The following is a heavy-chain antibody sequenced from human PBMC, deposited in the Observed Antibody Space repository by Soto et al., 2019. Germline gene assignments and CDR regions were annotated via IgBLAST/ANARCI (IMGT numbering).Heavy chain of an antibody. D-gene: IGHD3-22*01. Sequence: GGSLRLSCAASGFTFSSYAMSLVRQAPGKGLEWVSAISGSGGSTYYADSVKGRFTISRDNSKNTLYLQMNSLRAEDTAVYYCAKDLTRRNYYDSSALDVWGRGTTVTVSS. J-gene: IGHJ6*02. V-gene: IGHV3-23*01. CDR1: GFTFSSYA. CDR2: ISGSGGST. CDR3: AKDLTRRNYYDSSALDV.